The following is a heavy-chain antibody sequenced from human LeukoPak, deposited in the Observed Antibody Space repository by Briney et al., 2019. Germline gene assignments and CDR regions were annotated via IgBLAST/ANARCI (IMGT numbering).Heavy chain of an antibody. V-gene: IGHV3-30*02. CDR2: IRYDGSNK. J-gene: IGHJ3*02. CDR1: GFTFSSYG. D-gene: IGHD6-13*01. CDR3: ATSGAAARRAFDI. Sequence: GGSLRLSCAASGFTFSSYGMHWVRQAPGKGLEWVAFIRYDGSNKYYADSVKGRFTISRDNAKNTLYLQMNSLRAEDTAVYYCATSGAAARRAFDIWGQGTMVTVSS.